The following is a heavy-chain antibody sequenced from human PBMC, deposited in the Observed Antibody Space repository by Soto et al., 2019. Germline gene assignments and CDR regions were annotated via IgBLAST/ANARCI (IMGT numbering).Heavy chain of an antibody. CDR2: IFYSGST. V-gene: IGHV4-30-4*01. CDR1: GGSTSSGDSY. CDR3: ARDPSYGDYSYYGMDV. J-gene: IGHJ6*02. Sequence: LSLTCTVSGGSTSSGDSYWSWIRQSPGKGLEWIGSIFYSGSTYYNPSLKGRVTISVDTSKNQFSLKLSSVTAADMAVYYCARDPSYGDYSYYGMDVWGQGTTV. D-gene: IGHD4-17*01.